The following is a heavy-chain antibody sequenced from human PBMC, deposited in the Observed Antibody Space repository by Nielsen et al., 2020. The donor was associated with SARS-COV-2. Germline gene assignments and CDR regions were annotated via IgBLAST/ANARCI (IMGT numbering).Heavy chain of an antibody. D-gene: IGHD3-10*01. V-gene: IGHV1-18*01. J-gene: IGHJ6*02. Sequence: ASVKVFCKASGYTFTSYGISWVRQAPGQGLEWMGWISAYNGNTNYAQKLQGRVTMTTDTSTSTAYMELRSLRSDDTAVYYCARDPDYYGSGTTYYYGMDVWGQGTTVTVSS. CDR2: ISAYNGNT. CDR1: GYTFTSYG. CDR3: ARDPDYYGSGTTYYYGMDV.